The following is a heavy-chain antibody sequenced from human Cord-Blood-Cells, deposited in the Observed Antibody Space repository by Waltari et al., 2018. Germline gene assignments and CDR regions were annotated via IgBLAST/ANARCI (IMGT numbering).Heavy chain of an antibody. D-gene: IGHD3-10*01. V-gene: IGHV3-7*01. CDR2: IKHDGSEK. Sequence: EVQLVESGGGLVQPGGSLRLSCAASGFTFSSYWMTWVRQAPGEGLEWGANIKHDGSEKYYVDSVKGRFTISRDHAKNSLYRQMNSPRAEDTAVYYCASSLGADCFDYWGQGTLVTVSS. J-gene: IGHJ4*02. CDR1: GFTFSSYW. CDR3: ASSLGADCFDY.